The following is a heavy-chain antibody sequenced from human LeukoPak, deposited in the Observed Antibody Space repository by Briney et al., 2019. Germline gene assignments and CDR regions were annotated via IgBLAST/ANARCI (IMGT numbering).Heavy chain of an antibody. CDR2: IYWNDDK. CDR3: ALGSTVITSWDY. J-gene: IGHJ4*02. CDR1: GFSLSTNGVG. D-gene: IGHD4-23*01. V-gene: IGHV2-5*01. Sequence: PGPTLVNPTQTLTLTCTFSGFSLSTNGVGVGWIRQPPGKALEWLALIYWNDDKRYRPSLKSRLSITKDTSKNQVVLTMTKMDPVDTATYYCALGSTVITSWDYWGQGTLVTVSS.